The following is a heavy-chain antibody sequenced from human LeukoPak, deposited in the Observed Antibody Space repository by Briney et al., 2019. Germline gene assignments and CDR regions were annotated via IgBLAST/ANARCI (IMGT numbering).Heavy chain of an antibody. Sequence: PGRSLRLSCAASGFTFNHYYMSWIRHASGKGLEGVSYISSNCSTINYADSVKGRVTISRDTAKNSLYLQMNSLRAEDTAVYYCARDIAAADPERIYYYYGMDVWGQGTTVTVSS. V-gene: IGHV3-11*01. CDR1: GFTFNHYY. D-gene: IGHD6-13*01. CDR2: ISSNCSTI. J-gene: IGHJ6*02. CDR3: ARDIAAADPERIYYYYGMDV.